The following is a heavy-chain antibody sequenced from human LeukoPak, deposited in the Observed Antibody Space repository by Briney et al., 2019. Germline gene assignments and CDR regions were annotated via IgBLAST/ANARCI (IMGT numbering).Heavy chain of an antibody. D-gene: IGHD5-24*01. CDR2: ISSGGNTI. Sequence: PGGSLRLSCAASGFTFSSYEMHWVRQAPGKGLEWISYISSGGNTIYYADSVKGRFTISRDNAKNSLYLQMNSLRAEDTAFYYCARDRDGYNPNAFDIWGQGTMVTVSS. CDR3: ARDRDGYNPNAFDI. CDR1: GFTFSSYE. V-gene: IGHV3-48*03. J-gene: IGHJ3*02.